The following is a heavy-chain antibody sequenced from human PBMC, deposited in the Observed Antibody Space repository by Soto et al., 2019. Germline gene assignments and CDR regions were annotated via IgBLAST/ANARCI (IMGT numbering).Heavy chain of an antibody. D-gene: IGHD3-9*01. Sequence: VGSLRLSGAASGFTFSSYEMNWVRQAPGKGLEWVSYISSSGSTIYYADSVKGRFTISRDNAKNSLYLQMNSLRAEDTAVYYCARDPWVLRYFDWPIGFDYWGQGTLVTVSS. CDR1: GFTFSSYE. CDR3: ARDPWVLRYFDWPIGFDY. CDR2: ISSSGSTI. J-gene: IGHJ4*02. V-gene: IGHV3-48*03.